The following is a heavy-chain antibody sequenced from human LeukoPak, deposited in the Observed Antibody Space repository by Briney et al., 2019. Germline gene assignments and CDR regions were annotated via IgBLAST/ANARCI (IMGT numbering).Heavy chain of an antibody. CDR3: ARRVVEALAPSVTNWFDP. CDR2: IHNSGRT. J-gene: IGHJ5*02. CDR1: GGSVSSYY. Sequence: ASETLSLTCSVSGGSVSSYYWSWIRQSPGKGLEWIGYIHNSGRTNYNPSLKSRVTGFVDTSKNQVSLRLSSVTAADTAVYYCARRVVEALAPSVTNWFDPWGQGTLVTVSS. V-gene: IGHV4-4*08. D-gene: IGHD5-12*01.